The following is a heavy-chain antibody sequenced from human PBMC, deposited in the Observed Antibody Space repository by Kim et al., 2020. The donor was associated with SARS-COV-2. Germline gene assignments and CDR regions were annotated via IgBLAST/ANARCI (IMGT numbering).Heavy chain of an antibody. V-gene: IGHV3-30*04. J-gene: IGHJ5*02. Sequence: GGSLRLSCAASGFTFSSYAMHWVRQAPGKGLEWVAVISYDGSNKYYADSVKGRFTISRDNSKNTLYLQMNSLRAEDTAVYYCARGQWLVLFGVSHNWFDPWGQGTLVTVSS. CDR2: ISYDGSNK. D-gene: IGHD6-19*01. CDR3: ARGQWLVLFGVSHNWFDP. CDR1: GFTFSSYA.